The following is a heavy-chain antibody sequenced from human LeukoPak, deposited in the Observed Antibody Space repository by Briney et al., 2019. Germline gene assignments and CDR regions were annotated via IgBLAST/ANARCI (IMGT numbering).Heavy chain of an antibody. Sequence: SETLSLTCAVSGGSISSSNWWSWVRQPPGKGLEWIGEIYHSGSTNYNPSLKSRVTISVDKSKNQFSLKLSSVTAADTAVYYCARQYCGQQLVRFSWFDPWGQGTLVTVSS. V-gene: IGHV4-4*02. CDR1: GGSISSSNW. CDR2: IYHSGST. J-gene: IGHJ5*02. CDR3: ARQYCGQQLVRFSWFDP. D-gene: IGHD6-13*01.